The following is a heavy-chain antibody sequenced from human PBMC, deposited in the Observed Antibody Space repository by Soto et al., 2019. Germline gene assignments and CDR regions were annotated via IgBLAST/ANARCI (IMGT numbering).Heavy chain of an antibody. J-gene: IGHJ6*02. V-gene: IGHV3-30*18. CDR2: ISYDGSNK. CDR1: GFTSSSYG. D-gene: IGHD6-6*01. CDR3: AKSPIVAARPYYYYGMDV. Sequence: QVQLVESGGGVVQPGRSLRLSCAASGFTSSSYGMHWVRQAPGKGLEWVAVISYDGSNKYYADSVKGRFTISRDNSKNTLYLQMNSLRAEDTAVYYCAKSPIVAARPYYYYGMDVWGQGTTVTVSS.